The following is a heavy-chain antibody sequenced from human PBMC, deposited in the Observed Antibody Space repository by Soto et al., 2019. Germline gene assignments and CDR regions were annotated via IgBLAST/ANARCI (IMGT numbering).Heavy chain of an antibody. J-gene: IGHJ4*02. CDR1: GGYISGGYYS. D-gene: IGHD3-22*01. Sequence: PSETLCLTCAVSGGYISGGYYSWSWIRQPPGKGLEWIGFIYYSGSTNYNPSLKSRVTISVDTSKNQFSLKLSSVTAADTAVYYCAREGGNDSSGYYPFDYRGQGTLVTLS. V-gene: IGHV4-61*01. CDR3: AREGGNDSSGYYPFDY. CDR2: IYYSGST.